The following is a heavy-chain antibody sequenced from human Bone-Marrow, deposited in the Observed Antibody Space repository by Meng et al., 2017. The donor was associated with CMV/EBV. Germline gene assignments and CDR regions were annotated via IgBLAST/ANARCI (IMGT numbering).Heavy chain of an antibody. Sequence: GGLRLSCAASGFTFSSYWMSWVRQAPGKGLEWVANIKQDGSEKYYVDSVKGRFTISRDNAKNSLYLQMNSLRAEDTAVYYCARDLRIQLWFGYYYGMDVWGQGTTVTVSS. J-gene: IGHJ6*02. V-gene: IGHV3-7*01. CDR1: GFTFSSYW. CDR2: IKQDGSEK. D-gene: IGHD5-18*01. CDR3: ARDLRIQLWFGYYYGMDV.